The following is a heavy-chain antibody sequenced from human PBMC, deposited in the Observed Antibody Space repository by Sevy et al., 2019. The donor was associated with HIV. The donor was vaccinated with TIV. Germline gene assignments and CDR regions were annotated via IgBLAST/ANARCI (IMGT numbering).Heavy chain of an antibody. D-gene: IGHD1-26*01. J-gene: IGHJ4*02. V-gene: IGHV4-61*01. CDR3: ARDLELLRGFDY. CDR1: GGSVSSGSYY. Sequence: SDTLSLTCTVSGGSVSSGSYYWSWIRQPPGKGLEWIGYIYYSGSTNYNPSLKSRVTISVDTSKNQFSLKLSSVTAADTAVYYCARDLELLRGFDYWGQGTLVTVSS. CDR2: IYYSGST.